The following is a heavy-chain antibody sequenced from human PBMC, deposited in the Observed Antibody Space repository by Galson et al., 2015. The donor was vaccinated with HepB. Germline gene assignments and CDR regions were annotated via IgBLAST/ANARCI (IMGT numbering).Heavy chain of an antibody. Sequence: SLRLSCAGSGFSFSNYWMHWVRQAPGKGLVWVSRINADGDTTNYADSVKGRFTISRDNAKSTLYLQMNSLRAEDTAVYYCARGGVRYYYDSSGYSSWGQGTPVTVSS. D-gene: IGHD3-22*01. J-gene: IGHJ4*02. CDR3: ARGGVRYYYDSSGYSS. V-gene: IGHV3-74*01. CDR1: GFSFSNYW. CDR2: INADGDTT.